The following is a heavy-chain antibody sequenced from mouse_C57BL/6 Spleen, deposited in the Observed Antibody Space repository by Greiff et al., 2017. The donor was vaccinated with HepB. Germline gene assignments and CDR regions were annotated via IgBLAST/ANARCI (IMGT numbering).Heavy chain of an antibody. CDR2: IDPSDSYT. CDR1: GYTFTSYW. V-gene: IGHV1-59*01. CDR3: ARRWGSSYGWYFDV. Sequence: QVQLQQPGAELVRPGTSVKLSCKASGYTFTSYWMHWVKQRPGQGLEWIGVIDPSDSYTNYNQKFKGKATLTVDTSSSTAYMQLSSLTSEDSAVYYCARRWGSSYGWYFDVGGTGTTVTVAA. J-gene: IGHJ1*03. D-gene: IGHD1-1*01.